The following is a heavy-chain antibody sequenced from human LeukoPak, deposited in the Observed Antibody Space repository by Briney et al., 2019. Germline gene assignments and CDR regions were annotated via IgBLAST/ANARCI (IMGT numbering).Heavy chain of an antibody. Sequence: SVKVSCKASGGTFSSYAISWVRQAPGQGLEWMGRIIPILGIANYAQKFQGRVTITADKSASTAYMELSSLRSEDTAVYYCARSYYYGSGSYYPPDYWGQGTPVTVSS. V-gene: IGHV1-69*04. J-gene: IGHJ4*02. CDR3: ARSYYYGSGSYYPPDY. D-gene: IGHD3-10*01. CDR2: IIPILGIA. CDR1: GGTFSSYA.